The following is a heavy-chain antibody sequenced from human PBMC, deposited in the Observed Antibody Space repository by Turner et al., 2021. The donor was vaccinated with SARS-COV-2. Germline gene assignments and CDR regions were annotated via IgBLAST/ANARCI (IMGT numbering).Heavy chain of an antibody. CDR1: GVTVSSNY. D-gene: IGHD3-10*01. J-gene: IGHJ6*02. CDR3: ARGGHYYYGLDV. V-gene: IGHV3-53*01. CDR2: IYSGGST. Sequence: EVQLVESGGGLIQPGGSLRLSCAASGVTVSSNYMSWVRQAPGKGVEWVSVIYSGGSTFYSDSVKGRFTISRDNSKNTLYLQMNSLRAEDTAVYYCARGGHYYYGLDVWGQGTTVTVSS.